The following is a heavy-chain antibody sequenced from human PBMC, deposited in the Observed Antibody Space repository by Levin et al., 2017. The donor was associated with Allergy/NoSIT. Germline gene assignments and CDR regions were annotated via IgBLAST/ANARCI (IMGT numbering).Heavy chain of an antibody. J-gene: IGHJ4*02. V-gene: IGHV3-9*01. CDR1: GFRFDDYA. CDR2: ISWNSGSM. CDR3: AKDMANRSDSWYAGGYFDC. Sequence: PGGSLRLSCVGSGFRFDDYAMHWVRQPPGKGLEWVSSISWNSGSMAYADSVKGRFTISRDNAKNVLYLRMYSLRTEDTALYYCAKDMANRSDSWYAGGYFDCWGQGTRVSVSS. D-gene: IGHD6-13*01.